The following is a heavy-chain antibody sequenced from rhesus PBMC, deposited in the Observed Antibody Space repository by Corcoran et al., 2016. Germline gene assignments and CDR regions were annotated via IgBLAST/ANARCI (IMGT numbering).Heavy chain of an antibody. CDR1: GGSISSSY. CDR3: ASWSGSSYLKV. D-gene: IGHD4-29*01. V-gene: IGHV4-169*01. J-gene: IGHJ5-2*02. CDR2: IYGSGSST. Sequence: QLQLQESGPGLVKPSETLSLTCAVSGGSISSSYWSWIRQALGKGLEWIGYIYGSGSSTNYNPSLKSRVTLSVATSKNPLSLKLSSVTAADTAVYYCASWSGSSYLKVWGRGVLVTVSS.